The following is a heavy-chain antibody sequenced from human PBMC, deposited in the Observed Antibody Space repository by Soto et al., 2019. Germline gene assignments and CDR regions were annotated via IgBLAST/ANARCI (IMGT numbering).Heavy chain of an antibody. CDR2: IGTSGSYI. J-gene: IGHJ4*02. D-gene: IGHD1-26*01. Sequence: GGSLRLSCAVSGFIFSRYSMNWVRQAPGKGLEWVSSIGTSGSYIYDTDSVKGRFTISRDNSKNTLYLQMNSLRAEDTSVYYCAKEGGLSGSYYISSSYYFDYWGREPWSPSPQ. CDR3: AKEGGLSGSYYISSSYYFDY. CDR1: GFIFSRYS. V-gene: IGHV3-21*01.